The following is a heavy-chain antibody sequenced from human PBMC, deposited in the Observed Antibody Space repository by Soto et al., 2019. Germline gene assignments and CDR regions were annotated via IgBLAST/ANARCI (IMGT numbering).Heavy chain of an antibody. CDR3: ARDSYSSGWYHGAYDYYGMDV. D-gene: IGHD6-19*01. CDR1: GGTFSSYA. J-gene: IGHJ6*02. CDR2: IIPIFGTA. Sequence: QVPLVQSGAEVKKPGSSVKVSCKASGGTFSSYAISWVRQAPGQGLEWMGGIIPIFGTANYAQKFQGRVTITADESTSTAYMELSSLRAEDTAVYYCARDSYSSGWYHGAYDYYGMDVWGQGTTVTVSS. V-gene: IGHV1-69*01.